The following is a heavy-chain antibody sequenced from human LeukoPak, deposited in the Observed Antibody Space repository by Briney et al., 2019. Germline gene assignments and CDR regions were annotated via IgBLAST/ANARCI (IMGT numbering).Heavy chain of an antibody. Sequence: VASVKVSCKASGGTFSSYAISWVRQAPGQGLEWMGGIIPIFGTANYAQKFQGRVTITADESTSTAYMELSSLRSEDTAVYYCARGNSGYDYDSFDYWGQGTLVTVSS. V-gene: IGHV1-69*01. CDR3: ARGNSGYDYDSFDY. D-gene: IGHD5-12*01. J-gene: IGHJ4*02. CDR2: IIPIFGTA. CDR1: GGTFSSYA.